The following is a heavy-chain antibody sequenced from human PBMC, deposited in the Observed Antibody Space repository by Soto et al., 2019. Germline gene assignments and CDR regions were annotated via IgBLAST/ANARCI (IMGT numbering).Heavy chain of an antibody. Sequence: GESLKISCKGSGYSFTSYWISWVRQMPGKGLEWMGRIDPSDSYTNYSPSFQGHVTISADKSISTAYLQWSSLKASDTAMYYCARPGVDYYVSASDYWGISNGMDVRDQGTTVTVSS. CDR1: GYSFTSYW. CDR3: ARPGVDYYVSASDYWGISNGMDV. J-gene: IGHJ6*02. V-gene: IGHV5-10-1*01. CDR2: IDPSDSYT. D-gene: IGHD3-10*01.